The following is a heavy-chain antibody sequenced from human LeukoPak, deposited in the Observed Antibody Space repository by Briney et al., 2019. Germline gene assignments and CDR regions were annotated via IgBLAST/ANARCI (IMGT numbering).Heavy chain of an antibody. J-gene: IGHJ4*02. CDR3: ARGDSSSPGKR. Sequence: GGSLRLSCAASGFTFSSYSMNWVRQAPGKGLEWVSSISSSSYIYYADSVKGRFTISRDNAKNSLYLQMNSLRAEDTAVYYCARGDSSSPGKRWGQGTLVTVSS. CDR1: GFTFSSYS. D-gene: IGHD6-6*01. CDR2: ISSSSYI. V-gene: IGHV3-21*01.